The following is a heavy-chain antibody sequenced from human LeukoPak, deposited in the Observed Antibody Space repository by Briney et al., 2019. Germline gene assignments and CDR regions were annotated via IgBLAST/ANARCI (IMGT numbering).Heavy chain of an antibody. CDR2: IYYSGST. Sequence: PSETLSLTCTVSGGSISSSSYYWGWIRQPPGKGLEWIGSIYYSGSTYYNPSLKSRVTISVDTSKNQFSLKLSSVTAADTAVYYCARVPLYIAAADTIWGQGTLVSVSS. D-gene: IGHD6-13*01. CDR3: ARVPLYIAAADTI. J-gene: IGHJ4*02. V-gene: IGHV4-39*07. CDR1: GGSISSSSYY.